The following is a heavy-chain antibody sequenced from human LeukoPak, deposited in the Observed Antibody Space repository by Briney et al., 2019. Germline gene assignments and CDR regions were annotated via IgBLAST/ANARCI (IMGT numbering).Heavy chain of an antibody. J-gene: IGHJ5*02. Sequence: GGSLRLSCAASGFPFSAYWMLWARHAPGKGLVWVSRINTDGTSTSYADSVRGRFTISRDNAKNTVDLQMNSLRGEDTAVYYCARDAGDCGGDCPRWFDPWGQGTLVTVSS. CDR1: GFPFSAYW. V-gene: IGHV3-74*01. D-gene: IGHD2-21*02. CDR2: INTDGTST. CDR3: ARDAGDCGGDCPRWFDP.